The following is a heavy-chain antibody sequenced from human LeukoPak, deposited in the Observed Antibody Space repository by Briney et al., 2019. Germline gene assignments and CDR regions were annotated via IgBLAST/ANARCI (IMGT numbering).Heavy chain of an antibody. J-gene: IGHJ5*02. CDR2: IYYSGTT. V-gene: IGHV4-39*07. Sequence: SETLSLTCTVSGGSISSNTYYWGWVRQPPGRGLEWIGSIYYSGTTYYNPSLKSRVTISVDTSKNQFSLKLSSVTAADTAVYYCARVGRGYYDSSGSNYPNWFDPWGQGTLVTVSS. CDR3: ARVGRGYYDSSGSNYPNWFDP. CDR1: GGSISSNTYY. D-gene: IGHD3-22*01.